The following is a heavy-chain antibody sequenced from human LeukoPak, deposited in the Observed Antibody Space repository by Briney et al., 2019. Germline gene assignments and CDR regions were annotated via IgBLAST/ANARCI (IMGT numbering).Heavy chain of an antibody. CDR1: GYTFTGYY. CDR2: INPNSGGT. D-gene: IGHD2-15*01. CDR3: AKDLLYCSGGSCYSGRDY. V-gene: IGHV1-2*02. Sequence: ASVKVSCKASGYTFTGYYMHWVRQAPGQGLEWMGWINPNSGGTNYAQKFQGRVTMTRDMSISTAYMELSRLRSDDTAVYYCAKDLLYCSGGSCYSGRDYWGQGTLVTVSS. J-gene: IGHJ4*02.